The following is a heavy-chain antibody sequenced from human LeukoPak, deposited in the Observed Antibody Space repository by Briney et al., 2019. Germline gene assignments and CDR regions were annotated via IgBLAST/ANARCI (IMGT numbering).Heavy chain of an antibody. CDR1: GSTVSSNY. Sequence: PGGSLRLSCAASGSTVSSNYMNWVRQAPGQGLEWVSIIYSGGDTYYSASVKGRFTISRDNSKNTLYLQMNSLRAEDTAVYYCTRGPGSTWYSDYWGQGTLVTVSS. J-gene: IGHJ4*02. CDR3: TRGPGSTWYSDY. CDR2: IYSGGDT. V-gene: IGHV3-66*02. D-gene: IGHD6-13*01.